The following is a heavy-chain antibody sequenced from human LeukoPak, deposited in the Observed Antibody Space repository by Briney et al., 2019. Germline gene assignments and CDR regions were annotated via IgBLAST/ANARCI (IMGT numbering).Heavy chain of an antibody. CDR3: ARSIGLTGGGVDV. J-gene: IGHJ6*02. D-gene: IGHD3-9*01. CDR2: ITDSGNTI. Sequence: GGSQRLSCAASGFTFSDYNMNWVRQAPGKGLEWVSYITDSGNTIHYADSVKGRFTISRDNAKNSLYLQMNSLRAEDTAVYYCARSIGLTGGGVDVWGQGTTVTVSS. V-gene: IGHV3-11*01. CDR1: GFTFSDYN.